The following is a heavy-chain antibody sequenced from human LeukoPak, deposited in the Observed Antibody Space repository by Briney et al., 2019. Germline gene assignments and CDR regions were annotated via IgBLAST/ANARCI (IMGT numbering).Heavy chain of an antibody. CDR3: ARDLSQYSSSWYSYYYGMDV. CDR2: VWYDGGNK. CDR1: GFTFSAYG. V-gene: IGHV3-33*01. J-gene: IGHJ6*02. Sequence: PGGSLRLSCAASGFTFSAYGMHWVRQAPGKGLEWVAVVWYDGGNKYYADSVKGRFTVSRDNAKNSLYLQMNSLRAEDTAVYYCARDLSQYSSSWYSYYYGMDVWGQGTTVTVSS. D-gene: IGHD6-13*01.